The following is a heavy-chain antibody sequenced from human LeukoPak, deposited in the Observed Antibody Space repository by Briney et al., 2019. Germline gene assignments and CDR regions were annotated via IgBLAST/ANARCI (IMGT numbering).Heavy chain of an antibody. V-gene: IGHV3-48*01. J-gene: IGHJ4*02. CDR2: ISSSSTTI. D-gene: IGHD3-3*01. CDR1: GFTFSSYS. Sequence: GGSRRLSCSASGFTFSSYSMNWVRQAPGKGLEWVSYISSSSTTIYYADSVKGRFTISRDNAKNSLYLQMNSLRVADTAVYYCARGPYKDFWSGYSDYWGQGTLVTVSS. CDR3: ARGPYKDFWSGYSDY.